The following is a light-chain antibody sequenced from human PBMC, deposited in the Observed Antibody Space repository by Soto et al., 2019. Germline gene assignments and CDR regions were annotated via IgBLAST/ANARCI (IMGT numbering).Light chain of an antibody. J-gene: IGLJ3*02. CDR3: AAWDDSLNGWV. CDR2: SNN. V-gene: IGLV1-44*01. CDR1: SSNIGSNT. Sequence: QSVLTQPPSASGTPGQRVTISCSGSSSNIGSNTVNWYQQLPGTAPKLLIYSNNQPPSGVPDRFSCSKSGTSASLAISGLQSEDAADYYCAAWDDSLNGWVFGGATKVTVL.